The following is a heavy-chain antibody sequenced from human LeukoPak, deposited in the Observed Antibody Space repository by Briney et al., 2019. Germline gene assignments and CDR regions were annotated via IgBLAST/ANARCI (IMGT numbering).Heavy chain of an antibody. V-gene: IGHV3-21*01. CDR2: ISSTNGHT. J-gene: IGHJ6*04. D-gene: IGHD3-10*02. Sequence: GGSLRLSCTVSGFTVSTNSMSWVRQAPGKGLEWVSYISSTNGHTYYADSVNGRFTISRDTAKNSLYLQMNSLRAEDTAVYYCAELGITMIGGVWGKGTTVTISS. CDR3: AELGITMIGGV. CDR1: GFTVSTNS.